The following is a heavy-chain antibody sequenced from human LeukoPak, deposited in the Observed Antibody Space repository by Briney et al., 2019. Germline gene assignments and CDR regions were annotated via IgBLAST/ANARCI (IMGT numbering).Heavy chain of an antibody. CDR2: ISSNGGST. Sequence: GGTLRLSCSASGFTFSSYAMHWVRQAPGKGLEYVSAISSNGGSTYYADSVKGRFTISRDNSKNTLYPQMSSLRAEDTAVYYCVKDRVDWGQGGYYYYGMDVWGKGTTVTVSS. D-gene: IGHD2-21*01. J-gene: IGHJ6*04. V-gene: IGHV3-64D*06. CDR1: GFTFSSYA. CDR3: VKDRVDWGQGGYYYYGMDV.